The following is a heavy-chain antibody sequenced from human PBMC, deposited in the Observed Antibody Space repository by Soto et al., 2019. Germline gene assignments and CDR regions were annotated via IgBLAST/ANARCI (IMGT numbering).Heavy chain of an antibody. CDR2: ISWNSGSI. D-gene: IGHD6-19*01. CDR1: GFTFGYYA. Sequence: GGSMRLSCSASGFTFGYYAMQWVRQAPGKGLEWVSAISWNSGSIDYADSVKGRFTISRDNAKNSLYLQMNSLRAEDTALYYCAKSHTTSGWYVTTDYWGQGTRVTVSS. V-gene: IGHV3-9*01. J-gene: IGHJ4*02. CDR3: AKSHTTSGWYVTTDY.